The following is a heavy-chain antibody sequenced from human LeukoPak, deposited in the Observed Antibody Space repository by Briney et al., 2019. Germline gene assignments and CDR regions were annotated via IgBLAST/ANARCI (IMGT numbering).Heavy chain of an antibody. CDR2: MFYSGST. V-gene: IGHV4-39*01. D-gene: IGHD6-19*01. J-gene: IGHJ4*02. CDR1: GVSLSSSSYY. CDR3: ARHDLFTSGWSRLGY. Sequence: SETLSLTCTVSGVSLSSSSYYWGWIRQPPGQGLDWSGSMFYSGSTYYNPSLKSRVTISVDTSKNQFSLRLSSVTAADTAVYYCARHDLFTSGWSRLGYWGQGTLVTVSS.